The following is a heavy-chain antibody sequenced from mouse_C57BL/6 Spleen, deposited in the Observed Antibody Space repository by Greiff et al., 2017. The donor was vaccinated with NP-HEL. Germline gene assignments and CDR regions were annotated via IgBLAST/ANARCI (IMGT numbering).Heavy chain of an antibody. CDR2: IDPSDSYT. CDR3: ARGGSSYHFDY. V-gene: IGHV1-50*01. CDR1: GYTFTSYW. J-gene: IGHJ2*01. Sequence: QVQLQQSGAELVKPGASVKLSCKASGYTFTSYWMQWVKQRPGQGLEWIGEIDPSDSYTNYNQKFKGKATLTVDTSSSTAYMQLSSLTSEDSAVYYCARGGSSYHFDYWGQGTTLTVSS. D-gene: IGHD1-1*01.